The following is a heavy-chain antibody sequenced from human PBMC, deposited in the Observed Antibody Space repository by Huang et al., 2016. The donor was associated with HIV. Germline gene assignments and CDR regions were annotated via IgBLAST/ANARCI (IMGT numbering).Heavy chain of an antibody. CDR2: MKSKTDGGTT. Sequence: EVQLVESGGGLVKPGGSLRLSCAASGFTFSNAWMSWVRQAPGKGLEGFGRMKSKTDGGTTDYAAPVKGRFTISRDDSKNTLYLQMNSLKTEDTAVYYCTTESESSGWTMDHDAFDIWGQGTMVTVSS. CDR1: GFTFSNAW. V-gene: IGHV3-15*01. D-gene: IGHD6-19*01. CDR3: TTESESSGWTMDHDAFDI. J-gene: IGHJ3*02.